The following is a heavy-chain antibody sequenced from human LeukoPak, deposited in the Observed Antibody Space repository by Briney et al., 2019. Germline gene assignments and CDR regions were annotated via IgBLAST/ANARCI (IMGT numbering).Heavy chain of an antibody. CDR1: GFTFTDTY. D-gene: IGHD3-10*01. V-gene: IGHV3-7*01. Sequence: GGSLRLSCAVSGFTFTDTYMTWIRQAPGKGLEWVANINQDGTEKYYVDSVKGRFTISGDYAKKSLFLQMNSLRVEDTAVYYCAKVAKYYYGPETYYFFEQWGQGTPVTAAS. CDR3: AKVAKYYYGPETYYFFEQ. CDR2: INQDGTEK. J-gene: IGHJ4*02.